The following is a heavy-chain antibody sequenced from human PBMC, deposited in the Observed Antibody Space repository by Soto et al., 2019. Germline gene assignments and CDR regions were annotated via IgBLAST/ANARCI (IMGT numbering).Heavy chain of an antibody. D-gene: IGHD6-19*01. CDR2: IYYSGST. Sequence: QLQLQESGPGLVKPSETLSLTCTVSGGSISSSSYYWGWIRQPPGKGLEWIGSIYYSGSTYYNPSLKSRVTISVDTSKNQFSLKLSSVTAADTAVYYCAWSVAGTYAFDIWGQGTMVTVSS. J-gene: IGHJ3*02. CDR3: AWSVAGTYAFDI. V-gene: IGHV4-39*01. CDR1: GGSISSSSYY.